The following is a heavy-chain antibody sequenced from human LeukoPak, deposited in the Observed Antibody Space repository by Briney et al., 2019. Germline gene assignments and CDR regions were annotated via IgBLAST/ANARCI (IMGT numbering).Heavy chain of an antibody. CDR2: ISTNTGNP. D-gene: IGHD1-26*01. V-gene: IGHV7-4-1*02. CDR1: GYTFIGYS. CDR3: ARDQYSVGATRAIFDY. Sequence: ASVKVSCKTSGYTFIGYSINWLRQAPGQGLEWMGWISTNTGNPTYAQGFTGRFVFSLDTSVSTAYLQISSLEAEDTAVYYCARDQYSVGATRAIFDYWGQGTLVTVSS. J-gene: IGHJ4*02.